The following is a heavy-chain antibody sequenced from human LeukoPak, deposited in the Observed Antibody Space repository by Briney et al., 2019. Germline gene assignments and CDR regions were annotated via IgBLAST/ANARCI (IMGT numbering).Heavy chain of an antibody. Sequence: MPSQTLSLTCTVSGGSISSGSYYWSWIRQPAGKGLEWIGRIYTSGSTNYNPSLKSRVTISVDTSKNQFSLKLSSVTAADTAIYYCARDQPYMDVWGEGTTVTVSS. CDR1: GGSISSGSYY. J-gene: IGHJ6*03. V-gene: IGHV4-61*02. CDR3: ARDQPYMDV. CDR2: IYTSGST.